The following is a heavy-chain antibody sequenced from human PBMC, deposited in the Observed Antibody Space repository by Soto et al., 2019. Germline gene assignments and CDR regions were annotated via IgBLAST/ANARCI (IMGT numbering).Heavy chain of an antibody. D-gene: IGHD4-17*01. J-gene: IGHJ4*02. CDR2: TGGSGGSI. V-gene: IGHV3-23*01. CDR3: AKFRVTTRLFDY. CDR1: GFNFNNYA. Sequence: GGSLRLSCAASGFNFNNYAMSWVRQAPGKGLEWVSTTGGSGGSIYYADSVKGRFTISRDNSKNTLYLQMNNLRAEDTAVYYCAKFRVTTRLFDYWGQGTLVTVSS.